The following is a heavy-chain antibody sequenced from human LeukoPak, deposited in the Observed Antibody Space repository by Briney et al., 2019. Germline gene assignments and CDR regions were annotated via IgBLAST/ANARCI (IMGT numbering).Heavy chain of an antibody. CDR1: GYTFTSYY. CDR2: INPSGGST. Sequence: ASVKVSCKASGYTFTSYYMHWVRQAPGQGLEWVGIINPSGGSTSYAQKFQGRVTMTRDTSTSTVYMELSSLRSEDTAVYYCAREYTMVRGVIKGSDAFDIWGQGTMVTVSS. J-gene: IGHJ3*02. CDR3: AREYTMVRGVIKGSDAFDI. V-gene: IGHV1-46*01. D-gene: IGHD3-10*01.